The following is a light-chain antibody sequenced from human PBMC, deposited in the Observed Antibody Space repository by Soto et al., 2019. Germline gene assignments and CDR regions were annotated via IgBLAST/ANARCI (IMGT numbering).Light chain of an antibody. Sequence: DIQMTQSPSTLSASVGDRVTITCRASESVSSWLAWYQQKPGKAPKLLIYKASTLESGVPSRFSGSRSGAEFTLTINSLQPDDFATYYCQQYHDYLSFGGGTKVEIK. CDR2: KAS. CDR1: ESVSSW. V-gene: IGKV1-5*03. J-gene: IGKJ4*01. CDR3: QQYHDYLS.